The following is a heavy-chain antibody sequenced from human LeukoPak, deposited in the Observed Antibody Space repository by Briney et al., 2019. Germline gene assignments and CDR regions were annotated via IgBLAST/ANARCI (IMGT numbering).Heavy chain of an antibody. J-gene: IGHJ4*02. D-gene: IGHD3-16*01. CDR2: ISYDGSNK. CDR3: AKDRLGARLVIDY. CDR1: GFTFSSYG. Sequence: PGRSLRLSCAASGFTFSSYGVHWVRQAPGKGLEWVAVISYDGSNKYYADSVKGRFTISRDNSKNTLYLQMNSLRAEDTAVYYCAKDRLGARLVIDYWGQGTLVTVSS. V-gene: IGHV3-30*18.